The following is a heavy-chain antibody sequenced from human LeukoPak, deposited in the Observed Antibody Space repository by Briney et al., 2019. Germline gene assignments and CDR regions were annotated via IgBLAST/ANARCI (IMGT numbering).Heavy chain of an antibody. CDR1: GGSISSGGYY. CDR3: ARDWRLPGQYGMDV. CDR2: IYYSGST. V-gene: IGHV4-31*03. J-gene: IGHJ6*02. D-gene: IGHD6-25*01. Sequence: SQTLSLTCTVSGGSISSGGYYWSWIRQHPGKGLEWIGYIYYSGSTYYNPSLKSRVTISVDTSKNQFSLKLSSVTAADTAVYYCARDWRLPGQYGMDVWGQGTTATVSS.